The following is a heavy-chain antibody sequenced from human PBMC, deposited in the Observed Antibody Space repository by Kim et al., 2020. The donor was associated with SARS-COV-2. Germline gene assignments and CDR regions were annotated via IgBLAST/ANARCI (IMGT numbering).Heavy chain of an antibody. D-gene: IGHD6-13*01. Sequence: GGSLRLSCAASGFTFSSYEMNWVRQAPGKGLEWVSYISSSGTNIYYADSVKGRFTISRDNAKNSLYLQMNSLRAEDTAVYYCARKGLYLRDSSSWFRYYYNMAVWGEGATGTVSS. CDR1: GFTFSSYE. CDR3: ARKGLYLRDSSSWFRYYYNMAV. J-gene: IGHJ6*03. V-gene: IGHV3-48*03. CDR2: ISSSGTNI.